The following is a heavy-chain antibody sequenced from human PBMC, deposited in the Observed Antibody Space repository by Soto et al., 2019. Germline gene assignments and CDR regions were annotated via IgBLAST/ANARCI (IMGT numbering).Heavy chain of an antibody. CDR2: IYYSGSN. V-gene: IGHV4-30-4*01. Sequence: QVQLQESGPGLVKPSQTLSLTCTVSGGSISSGDYKWSWIRQPPGKGLEWIGYIYYSGSNYNNPSLKSRVTMSVDTPKNLFSLKLSSVTAADTAVYYCARSDNYVPFEYWGQGTLVTVSS. D-gene: IGHD4-4*01. J-gene: IGHJ4*02. CDR3: ARSDNYVPFEY. CDR1: GGSISSGDYK.